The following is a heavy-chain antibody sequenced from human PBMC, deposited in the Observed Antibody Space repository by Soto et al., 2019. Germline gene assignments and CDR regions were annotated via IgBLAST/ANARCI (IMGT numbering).Heavy chain of an antibody. D-gene: IGHD5-18*01. J-gene: IGHJ6*02. CDR2: IKSKTDGGTT. V-gene: IGHV3-15*07. CDR3: TTDRGGYSYGYLRLYYYYGMDV. Sequence: PGGSLRLSCAASGFTFSNAWMNWVRQAPGKGLEWVGRIKSKTDGGTTDYAAPVKGRFTISRDDSKNTLYLQMNSLKTEDTAVYYCTTDRGGYSYGYLRLYYYYGMDVWGQGTTVTVSS. CDR1: GFTFSNAW.